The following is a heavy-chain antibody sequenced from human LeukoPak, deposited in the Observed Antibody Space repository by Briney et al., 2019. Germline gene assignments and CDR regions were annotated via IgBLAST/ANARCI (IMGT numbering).Heavy chain of an antibody. D-gene: IGHD2-2*01. V-gene: IGHV5-51*01. Sequence: HGGSREISGQGSGSSFASYGIGGAGQLPGKGRGGMGIIYAGDSDTRYSPSFHGQVTISADDSISTAYLQSSSLKASDTAMYYCARLGYCSSTSCLQDTRWDYWGQGTLVTVSS. CDR1: GSSFASYG. CDR3: ARLGYCSSTSCLQDTRWDY. CDR2: IYAGDSDT. J-gene: IGHJ4*02.